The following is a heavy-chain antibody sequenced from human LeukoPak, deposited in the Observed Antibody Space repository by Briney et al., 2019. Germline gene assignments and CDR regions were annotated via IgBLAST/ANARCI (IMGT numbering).Heavy chain of an antibody. CDR1: GFTFSSYS. J-gene: IGHJ3*02. CDR3: ARDKNWGSGAFDI. D-gene: IGHD7-27*01. CDR2: ISISSSYL. V-gene: IGHV3-21*01. Sequence: GGSLRLSCAASGFTFSSYSMIWVRQAPGKGLEWVSSISISSSYLYYADSVKVRFTISRDNAKNSLYLQMNSLRAEDTAVYYCARDKNWGSGAFDIWGQGTMVTVSS.